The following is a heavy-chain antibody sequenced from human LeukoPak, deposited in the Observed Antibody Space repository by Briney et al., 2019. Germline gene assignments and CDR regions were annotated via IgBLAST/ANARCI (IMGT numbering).Heavy chain of an antibody. Sequence: GSLRLSCAVSGLTFSDYYMSWIRQAPGKGLEGASYISSSGSSIFYADSVKGRFTISRDNAKNSLFLQMNSLRAEDTAVYYCARRPYSSSWYYFDYWGQGTLVTVSS. V-gene: IGHV3-11*04. CDR3: ARRPYSSSWYYFDY. D-gene: IGHD6-13*01. J-gene: IGHJ4*02. CDR1: GLTFSDYY. CDR2: ISSSGSSI.